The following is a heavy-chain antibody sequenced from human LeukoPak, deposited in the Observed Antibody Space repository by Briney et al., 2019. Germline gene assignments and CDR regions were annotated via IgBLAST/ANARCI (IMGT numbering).Heavy chain of an antibody. Sequence: PGGSLRLSCAASGFTFSSYSMNWVRQAPGKGLEWVSSISSSSSYIYYADSVKGRFTISRDNAKNSLYLQMNSLRAEDTAVYYCARDGKVTMVRGVNSPSRGWFDPWGQGTLVTVSS. D-gene: IGHD3-10*01. V-gene: IGHV3-21*01. J-gene: IGHJ5*02. CDR3: ARDGKVTMVRGVNSPSRGWFDP. CDR2: ISSSSSYI. CDR1: GFTFSSYS.